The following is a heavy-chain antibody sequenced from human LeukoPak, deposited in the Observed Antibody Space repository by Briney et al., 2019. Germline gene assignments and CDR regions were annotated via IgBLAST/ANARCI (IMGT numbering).Heavy chain of an antibody. Sequence: GSLRLSCAASGFTFSSYAMSWVRQAPGKGLEWIGEINHSGSTNYNPSLKSRVTISVDTSKNQFSLKLSSVTAADTAVYYCASRLRDGYNFDYWGQGTLVTVSS. CDR2: INHSGST. D-gene: IGHD5-24*01. J-gene: IGHJ4*02. V-gene: IGHV4-34*01. CDR1: GFTFSSYA. CDR3: ASRLRDGYNFDY.